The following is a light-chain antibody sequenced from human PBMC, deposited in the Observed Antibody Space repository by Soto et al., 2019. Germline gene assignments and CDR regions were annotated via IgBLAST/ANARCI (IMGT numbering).Light chain of an antibody. CDR3: RSFTTSSTFV. Sequence: QSALAQPASVSGSPGQSITISCTGTSSDVGRYNYVSWFQQHPGKAPKLLIYDVSNWPSGVSDRFSGSKSGNTASLTISGLQAEDVADYYCRSFTTSSTFVFGTGPKV. J-gene: IGLJ1*01. CDR2: DVS. V-gene: IGLV2-14*01. CDR1: SSDVGRYNY.